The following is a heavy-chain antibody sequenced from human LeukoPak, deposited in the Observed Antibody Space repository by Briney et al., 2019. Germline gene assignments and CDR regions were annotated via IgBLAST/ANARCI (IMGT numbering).Heavy chain of an antibody. CDR3: ARDRGRQQYYYDSSGHYYY. Sequence: SVKVSCKASGGTFSSYAISWVRQAPGQGLEWMGRIIPILGIANYAQKFQGRVTITADKSTSTAYMELSSLRSEDTAVYYCARDRGRQQYYYDSSGHYYYWGQGTLVTVSS. J-gene: IGHJ4*02. CDR2: IIPILGIA. D-gene: IGHD3-22*01. CDR1: GGTFSSYA. V-gene: IGHV1-69*04.